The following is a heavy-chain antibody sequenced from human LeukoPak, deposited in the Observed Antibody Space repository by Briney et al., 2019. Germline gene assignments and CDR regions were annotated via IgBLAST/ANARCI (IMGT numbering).Heavy chain of an antibody. CDR2: ISGSGGST. CDR3: AKDQGNIVLMVYAHFDY. J-gene: IGHJ4*02. Sequence: PGGSPRLSCAASGFTFSSYAMSWVRQAPGKGLEWVSAISGSGGSTYYADSVKGRFTISRDNSKNTLYLQMNSLRAEDTAVYYCAKDQGNIVLMVYAHFDYWGQGTLVTVSS. V-gene: IGHV3-23*01. D-gene: IGHD2-8*01. CDR1: GFTFSSYA.